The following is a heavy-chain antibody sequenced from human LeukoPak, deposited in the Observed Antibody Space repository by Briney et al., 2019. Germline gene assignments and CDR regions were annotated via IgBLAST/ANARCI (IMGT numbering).Heavy chain of an antibody. CDR2: IIPIFGTA. CDR1: GGTFISYA. J-gene: IGHJ4*02. CDR3: ARDILALEGDYLFDY. D-gene: IGHD4-17*01. V-gene: IGHV1-69*05. Sequence: SVKVSCKASGGTFISYAISWVRQAPGQELEWMGRIIPIFGTANYAQKFQGRVTITTHESTSTAYMELSSLRSEDTAVYYCARDILALEGDYLFDYWGQGTLVTVSS.